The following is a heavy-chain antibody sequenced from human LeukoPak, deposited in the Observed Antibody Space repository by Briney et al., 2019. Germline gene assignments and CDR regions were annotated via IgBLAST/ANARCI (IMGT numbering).Heavy chain of an antibody. J-gene: IGHJ4*02. CDR3: ASPTMGMWAVDY. Sequence: PGGSLRLSCAASGFTFSSYWMTWVRQAPGKRLEWVANIKQDGSERYYVDSVKGRFTISRDNAKNSLYLQMNSLRAEDTAVYYCASPTMGMWAVDYWGQGTLVSVSS. V-gene: IGHV3-7*01. CDR2: IKQDGSER. CDR1: GFTFSSYW. D-gene: IGHD3-10*01.